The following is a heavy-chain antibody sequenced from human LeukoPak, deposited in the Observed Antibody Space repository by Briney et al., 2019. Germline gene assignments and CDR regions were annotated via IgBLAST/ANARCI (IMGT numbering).Heavy chain of an antibody. V-gene: IGHV4-61*03. CDR2: IYYTGST. J-gene: IGHJ6*02. CDR1: GGSISSSSYY. D-gene: IGHD2-8*02. Sequence: SETLSLTCTVSGGSISSSSYYWSWIRQPPGKRLEWIGYIYYTGSTNYNSSLKSRVSISVDTSKNHFSLNLSSVTAADTAVYYCVRSGPYWNYYGMDVWGQGTTVTVSS. CDR3: VRSGPYWNYYGMDV.